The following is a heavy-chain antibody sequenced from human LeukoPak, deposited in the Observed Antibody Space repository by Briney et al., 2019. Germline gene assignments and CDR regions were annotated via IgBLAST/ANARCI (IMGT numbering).Heavy chain of an antibody. CDR3: ARVRAGKIDY. J-gene: IGHJ4*02. CDR1: GGSISSYY. Sequence: SETLSLTCTVSGGSISSYYWSWIRQPPGKGLEWIGYIYYSGSTNYNPSLKSRVTISVDTSKNQFSLKLSSVTAADTAVYYYARVRAGKIDYWGQGTLVTVSS. V-gene: IGHV4-59*01. D-gene: IGHD1-1*01. CDR2: IYYSGST.